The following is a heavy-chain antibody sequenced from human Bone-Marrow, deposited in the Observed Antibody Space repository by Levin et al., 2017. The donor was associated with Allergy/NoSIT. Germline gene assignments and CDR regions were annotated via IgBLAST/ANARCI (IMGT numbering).Heavy chain of an antibody. CDR3: AKVLIVATISNSPGGFYGMDV. J-gene: IGHJ6*02. V-gene: IGHV3-30*18. D-gene: IGHD5-12*01. CDR2: ISYDGSNK. Sequence: GESLKISCAASGFTFSSYGMHWVRQAPGKGLEWVAVISYDGSNKYYADSVKGRFTISRDNSKNTLYLQMNSLRAEDTAVYYCAKVLIVATISNSPGGFYGMDVWGQGTTVTVSS. CDR1: GFTFSSYG.